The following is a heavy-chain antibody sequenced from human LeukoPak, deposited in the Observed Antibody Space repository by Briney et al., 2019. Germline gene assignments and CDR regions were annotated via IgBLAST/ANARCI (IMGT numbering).Heavy chain of an antibody. V-gene: IGHV3-23*01. J-gene: IGHJ4*02. CDR3: ANFTIFGVVIKGYFDY. Sequence: GGSLRLSCAASGFTFSKFGVHWVRQAPGKGLEWVSAISGSGGSTYYADSVKGRFTISRDNSKNTLYLQMNSLRAEDTAVYYCANFTIFGVVIKGYFDYWGQGTLVTVSS. CDR2: ISGSGGST. D-gene: IGHD3-3*01. CDR1: GFTFSKFG.